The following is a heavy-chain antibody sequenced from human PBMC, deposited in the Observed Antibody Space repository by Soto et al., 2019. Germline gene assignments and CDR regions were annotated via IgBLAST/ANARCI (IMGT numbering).Heavy chain of an antibody. CDR3: ARDVDTSMYGLYYFDP. Sequence: PGGSLRLSCAASGFNFCTYWMSWVRQAPGKGLEWVANIEQDGSVKYYVDSVKGRFTISRDKAKNSLYLQMTSLRAGDTAVYYCARDVDTSMYGLYYFDPWGQGTVVTVPS. J-gene: IGHJ5*02. V-gene: IGHV3-7*01. CDR2: IEQDGSVK. CDR1: GFNFCTYW. D-gene: IGHD5-18*01.